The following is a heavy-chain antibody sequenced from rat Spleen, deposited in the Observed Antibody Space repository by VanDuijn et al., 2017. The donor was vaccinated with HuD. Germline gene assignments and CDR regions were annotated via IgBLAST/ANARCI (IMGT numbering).Heavy chain of an antibody. CDR1: GFTFSNYD. CDR3: TTDGDH. CDR2: ISYDGGRI. J-gene: IGHJ2*01. Sequence: EVQLVESGGGLVQPGRSLKLFCAASGFTFSNYDMTWVRQAPTKGLEWVASISYDGGRIYYRDSVKGRFTISRDNAKRTLYLQMDSLRSEDTATYYCTTDGDHWGQGVMVTVSS. V-gene: IGHV5-20*01.